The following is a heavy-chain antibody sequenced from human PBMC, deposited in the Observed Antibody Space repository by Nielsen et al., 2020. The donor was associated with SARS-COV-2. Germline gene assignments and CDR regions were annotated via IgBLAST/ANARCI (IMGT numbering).Heavy chain of an antibody. D-gene: IGHD4-17*01. CDR1: GGSISSYY. CDR2: IYYSGST. Sequence: SETLSLTCTVSGGSISSYYWSWIRQPPGKGLEWIGYIYYSGSTNYNPSLKSRVTISVDTSKNQFSLKLSSVTAADTAVYYCASIVPDYGDTFDYWGQGTLVTVSS. J-gene: IGHJ4*02. CDR3: ASIVPDYGDTFDY. V-gene: IGHV4-59*01.